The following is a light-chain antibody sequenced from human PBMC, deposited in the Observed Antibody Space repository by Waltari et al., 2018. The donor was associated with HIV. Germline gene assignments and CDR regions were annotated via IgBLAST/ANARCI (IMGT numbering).Light chain of an antibody. CDR2: GVS. Sequence: EVVLTQSPGTLSLSPGERATLSCRASQSVSSSYLAWYQQKPGQAPRLLIYGVSSRATGIPDRFSGSGSGTDFTLTISSLQPEDFATYYCQQGYNTPHTFGQGTKLDIK. V-gene: IGKV3-20*01. CDR1: QSVSSSY. CDR3: QQGYNTPHT. J-gene: IGKJ2*01.